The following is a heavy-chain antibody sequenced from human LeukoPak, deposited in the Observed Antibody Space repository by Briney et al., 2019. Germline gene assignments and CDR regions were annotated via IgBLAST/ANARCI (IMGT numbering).Heavy chain of an antibody. J-gene: IGHJ6*02. CDR1: GGSISRYY. D-gene: IGHD6-19*01. CDR3: ARDQYSSGWFGTYYGMDV. Sequence: SETLSLTCTGSGGSISRYYWSWIRQPPGKGLEWIGYIYYSWCTNCNPSLKSRVTISVDTSKNQFSLKLSSVTAADTAVYYCARDQYSSGWFGTYYGMDVWGRGTTVTVSS. CDR2: IYYSWCT. V-gene: IGHV4-59*01.